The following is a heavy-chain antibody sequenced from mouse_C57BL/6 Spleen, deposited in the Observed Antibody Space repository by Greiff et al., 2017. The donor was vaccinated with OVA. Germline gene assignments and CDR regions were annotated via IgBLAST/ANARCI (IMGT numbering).Heavy chain of an antibody. CDR2: IRNKANNHAT. V-gene: IGHV6-6*01. J-gene: IGHJ2*01. D-gene: IGHD2-4*01. Sequence: EVQLQESGGGLVQPGGSMKLSCAASGFTFSDAWMDWVRQSPEKGLEWVAEIRNKANNHATYYAESVKGRFTISRDDSKSSVYLQMNSLRAEDTGIYYCTRYDYDREAYFDYWGQGTTLTVSS. CDR3: TRYDYDREAYFDY. CDR1: GFTFSDAW.